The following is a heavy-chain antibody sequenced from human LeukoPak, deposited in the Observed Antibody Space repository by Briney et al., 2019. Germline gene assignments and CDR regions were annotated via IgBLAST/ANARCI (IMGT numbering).Heavy chain of an antibody. D-gene: IGHD4-17*01. CDR1: GYTFTSYY. V-gene: IGHV1-46*01. CDR2: INPSGGST. Sequence: ASVKVSCKASGYTFTSYYMHWVRQAPGQGLEWMGVINPSGGSTSYAQKFQGRVTMTRDTSTSTVYMEPSSLRSGDTAVYYCARDGRFSYGDYAGPASSWFDPWGQGTLVTVSS. CDR3: ARDGRFSYGDYAGPASSWFDP. J-gene: IGHJ5*02.